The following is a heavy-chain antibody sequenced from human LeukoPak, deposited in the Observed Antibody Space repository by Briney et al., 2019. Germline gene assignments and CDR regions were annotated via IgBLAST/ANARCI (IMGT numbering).Heavy chain of an antibody. CDR2: ISAYNGNT. CDR3: ARGYYYDSSGYYYEIPFDY. D-gene: IGHD3-22*01. J-gene: IGHJ4*02. V-gene: IGHV1-18*01. CDR1: GYTFTSYG. Sequence: ASVKVSCKASGYTFTSYGISWVRQAPGQGLEWMGWISAYNGNTNYAQKLQGRVTMTTDTSTSTAYMELRSLRSDDTAVYYCARGYYYDSSGYYYEIPFDYWGQGTLVTVSS.